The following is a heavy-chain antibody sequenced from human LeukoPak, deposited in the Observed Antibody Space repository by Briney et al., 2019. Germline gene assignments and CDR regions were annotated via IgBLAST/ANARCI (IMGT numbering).Heavy chain of an antibody. CDR3: ARASKSPYYYYYMEV. CDR1: GFTVSSNY. J-gene: IGHJ6*03. Sequence: GGSLRLSCAASGFTVSSNYMSCVRHAPGKGVEWGSVIYSGASTYYADSVKGRFTISRANSKNTMYLQMNSLRAEDTAVYYCARASKSPYYYYYMEVWGKRATVTVSS. D-gene: IGHD4-11*01. V-gene: IGHV3-53*01. CDR2: IYSGAST.